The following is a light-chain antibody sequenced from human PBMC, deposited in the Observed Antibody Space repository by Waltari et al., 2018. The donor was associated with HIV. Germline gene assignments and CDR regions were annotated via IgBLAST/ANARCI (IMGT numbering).Light chain of an antibody. V-gene: IGKV3-20*01. CDR1: QSVSSSY. CDR3: QQYGSSPRT. Sequence: EIVLTQSPGTLSLSPGERATLSCRASQSVSSSYLAWYQQKPGQAPMLLIYGASSRAIGIPDRFSGSGSGTDFTLTISRLEPEDFAVYYCQQYGSSPRTFGQGTKVEIK. CDR2: GAS. J-gene: IGKJ1*01.